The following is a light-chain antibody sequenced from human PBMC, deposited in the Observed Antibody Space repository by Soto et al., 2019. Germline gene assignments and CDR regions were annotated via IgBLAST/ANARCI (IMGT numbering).Light chain of an antibody. J-gene: IGKJ4*01. V-gene: IGKV1-33*01. Sequence: DIQMTPSPSSLSASVGDSVTITCQATQDITNYLNWYQQKPGKAPKLLIYDASNLATGVPSRFSGSGSGTDFSFTISSLQPEDLATYYCQQYGNLPLTFGGGTKVEIK. CDR1: QDITNY. CDR3: QQYGNLPLT. CDR2: DAS.